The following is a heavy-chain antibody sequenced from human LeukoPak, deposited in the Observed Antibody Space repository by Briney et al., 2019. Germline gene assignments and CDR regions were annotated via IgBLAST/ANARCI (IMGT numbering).Heavy chain of an antibody. CDR2: ISYDGSNK. Sequence: GGSLRLSCAASGFTFSSYAMHWVRQAPGKGLEWVAVISYDGSNKYYADSAKGRFTISRDNSKNTLYLQMNSLRAEDTAVYYCAKDSWLLWFGESSDYWGQGTLVTVSS. CDR1: GFTFSSYA. V-gene: IGHV3-30-3*01. D-gene: IGHD3-10*01. CDR3: AKDSWLLWFGESSDY. J-gene: IGHJ4*02.